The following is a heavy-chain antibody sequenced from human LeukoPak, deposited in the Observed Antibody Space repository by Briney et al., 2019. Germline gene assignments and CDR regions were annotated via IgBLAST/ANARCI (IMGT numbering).Heavy chain of an antibody. CDR1: GGSISSSYYY. D-gene: IGHD6-19*01. CDR2: IYSSGST. V-gene: IGHV4-39*01. J-gene: IGHJ4*02. CDR3: ARGGLVSDY. Sequence: PSETLSLTCTVSGGSISSSYYYWGWIRQPPGKGLEWIGSIYSSGSTYYNPSLKSRVTISVDTSKNQFSLKLTSVTAADTAVYYCARGGLVSDYWGQGTLVTVSS.